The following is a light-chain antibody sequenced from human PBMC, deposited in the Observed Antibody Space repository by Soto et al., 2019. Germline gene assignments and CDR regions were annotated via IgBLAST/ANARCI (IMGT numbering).Light chain of an antibody. CDR2: AAS. V-gene: IGKV1-39*01. CDR3: QQSYSTPTPPT. J-gene: IGKJ2*01. CDR1: QSITTH. Sequence: DIQMTQSPSSLSASVGDRVTMTCRASQSITTHVKWYQQKPGKAPKLLIYAASILQSGVPSRFSGSGSGTDFTLTISSLQPEDFATYFCQQSYSTPTPPTFGQGTKVEIK.